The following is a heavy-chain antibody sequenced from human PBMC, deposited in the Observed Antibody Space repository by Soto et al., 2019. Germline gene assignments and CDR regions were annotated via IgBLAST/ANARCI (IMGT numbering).Heavy chain of an antibody. J-gene: IGHJ4*02. D-gene: IGHD3-10*02. Sequence: QVQLVQSGAEAKKPGASVKVSCKASGYSITSHYIHWVRQARGQGLEWMGIINPGDGTTKYAQKFKGRVTMTGDTSTSTVYMEVGGLRSGDTAVYYGAGSYVRSRPLAYGGQGTLVTVPS. CDR1: GYSITSHY. CDR2: INPGDGTT. V-gene: IGHV1-46*01. CDR3: AGSYVRSRPLAY.